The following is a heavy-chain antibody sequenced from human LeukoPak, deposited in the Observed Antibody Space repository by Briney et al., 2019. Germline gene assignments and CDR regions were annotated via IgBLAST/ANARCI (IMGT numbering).Heavy chain of an antibody. CDR1: GFTFDDYA. J-gene: IGHJ6*02. D-gene: IGHD6-13*01. CDR3: AKDVGTAAAGTDYGMDV. Sequence: GGSLRLSCAASGFTFDDYAMHWVRQAPGKGLEWVSGISWNSGSIGYADSVKGRFTISRDNAKNSLYLQMNSLRAEDTALYYCAKDVGTAAAGTDYGMDVWGQGTTVTVSS. V-gene: IGHV3-9*01. CDR2: ISWNSGSI.